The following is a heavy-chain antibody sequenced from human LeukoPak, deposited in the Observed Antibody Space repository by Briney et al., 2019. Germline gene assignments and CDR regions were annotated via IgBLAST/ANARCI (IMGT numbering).Heavy chain of an antibody. CDR1: GGSISSYY. CDR2: IYYSGST. D-gene: IGHD3-3*01. J-gene: IGHJ5*02. Sequence: SETLSLTCTVSGGSISSYYWSWIRQPPGKGLEWIGYIYYSGSTNYNPSLKSRVTISVDTSKNQFSLKLSSVTAADTAVYYCARGPVGTIFGVVSDNWFDPWGQGTLVTVSS. CDR3: ARGPVGTIFGVVSDNWFDP. V-gene: IGHV4-59*01.